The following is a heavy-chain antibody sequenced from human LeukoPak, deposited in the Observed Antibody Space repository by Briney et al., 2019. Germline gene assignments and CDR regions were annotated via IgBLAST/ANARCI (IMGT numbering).Heavy chain of an antibody. J-gene: IGHJ4*02. CDR3: AKVPMSSGWPNFDY. CDR1: GFTSSSYS. D-gene: IGHD6-19*01. V-gene: IGHV3-23*01. CDR2: ISGGGGST. Sequence: GGSLRLSCAASGFTSSSYSMNWVRQAPGKGLEWVSAISGGGGSTYYADSVRGRFTVSRDNSRNTLYLQMNNLRAEDTAVYYCAKVPMSSGWPNFDYWGQGTLVTVSS.